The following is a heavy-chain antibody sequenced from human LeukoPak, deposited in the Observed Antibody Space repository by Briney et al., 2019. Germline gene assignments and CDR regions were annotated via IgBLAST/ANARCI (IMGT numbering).Heavy chain of an antibody. CDR1: GYTFTGYY. J-gene: IGHJ5*02. V-gene: IGHV1-46*01. CDR3: ARDLHGALFDP. CDR2: INPSGGST. Sequence: ASVKVSCKASGYTFTGYYMHWVRQAPGQGLEWMGIINPSGGSTSYAQKFQGRVTMTRDTSTSTVYMELSSLRSEDTAVYYCARDLHGALFDPWGQGTLVTVSS. D-gene: IGHD1-26*01.